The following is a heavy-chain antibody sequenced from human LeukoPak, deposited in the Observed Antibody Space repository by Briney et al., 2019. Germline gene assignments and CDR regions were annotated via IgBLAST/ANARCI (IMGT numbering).Heavy chain of an antibody. J-gene: IGHJ4*02. Sequence: PSETLSLTCTVSGGSISSGSYYWSWIRQPAGKGLEWIGRIYTSGSTNYNPSLKSRVTISVDTSKNQFSLKLSSVTAADTAVYYCAREWLTTYYYDSSGCFDYWGQGTLVTVSS. CDR2: IYTSGST. CDR3: AREWLTTYYYDSSGCFDY. D-gene: IGHD3-22*01. CDR1: GGSISSGSYY. V-gene: IGHV4-61*02.